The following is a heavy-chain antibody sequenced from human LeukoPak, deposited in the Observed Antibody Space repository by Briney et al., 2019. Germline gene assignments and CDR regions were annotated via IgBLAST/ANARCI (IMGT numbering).Heavy chain of an antibody. V-gene: IGHV4-34*01. J-gene: IGHJ5*02. CDR1: GGSFSGYY. CDR3: AKGAGPPWFDP. CDR2: INHSGST. D-gene: IGHD6-19*01. Sequence: SETLSLTCAVYGGSFSGYYWSWIRQPPGKGLEWIGEINHSGSTNYNPSLKSRVTISIDTSRNQFSMNLNSVTAADTAVYYCAKGAGPPWFDPWGQGTLVTVSS.